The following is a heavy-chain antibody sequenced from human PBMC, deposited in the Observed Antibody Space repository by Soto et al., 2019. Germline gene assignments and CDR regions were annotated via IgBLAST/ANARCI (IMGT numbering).Heavy chain of an antibody. D-gene: IGHD1-20*01. CDR3: ARLTDDPHTIYYYYYMDV. V-gene: IGHV5-51*01. J-gene: IGHJ6*03. CDR1: GYSFTSYW. Sequence: LGESLKISFKGSGYSFTSYWIGWVRQMPGKGLEWMGIIYPGDSDTRYSPSFQGQVTISADKSISTAYLQWSSLKASDTAMYYCARLTDDPHTIYYYYYMDVWGKGTTVTVSS. CDR2: IYPGDSDT.